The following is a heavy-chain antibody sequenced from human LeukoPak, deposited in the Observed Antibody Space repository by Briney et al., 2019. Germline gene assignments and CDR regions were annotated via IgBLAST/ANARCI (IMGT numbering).Heavy chain of an antibody. CDR2: FHTRGST. CDR3: ARDRNLYTSILTFDY. Sequence: SETLSLTCTVSRGSISSGNYYWSWIRQPAGKGLEWIGRFHTRGSTNYNPSLKSRVIISVDTSKNQFSLKLSSVTAADTAVYYCARDRNLYTSILTFDYWGQGTLVTVSS. CDR1: RGSISSGNYY. J-gene: IGHJ4*02. D-gene: IGHD1-14*01. V-gene: IGHV4-61*02.